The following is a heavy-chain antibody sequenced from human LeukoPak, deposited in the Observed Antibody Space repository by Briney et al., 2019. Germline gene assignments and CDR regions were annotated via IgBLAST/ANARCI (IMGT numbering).Heavy chain of an antibody. V-gene: IGHV3-7*01. Sequence: RSGGSLRLSCAASGFTLSSYWMSWVRQAPGKGLEWVANIKQDGSEKYYVDSVKGRFTISRDNAKNSLYLQMNSLRVEDTAVYYCARPGLYCSGGICYPLESWGQGTLVTVSS. J-gene: IGHJ4*02. CDR2: IKQDGSEK. D-gene: IGHD2-15*01. CDR1: GFTLSSYW. CDR3: ARPGLYCSGGICYPLES.